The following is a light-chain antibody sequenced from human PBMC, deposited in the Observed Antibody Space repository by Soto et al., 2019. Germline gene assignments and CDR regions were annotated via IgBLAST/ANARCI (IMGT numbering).Light chain of an antibody. V-gene: IGKV3-20*01. CDR1: QSVRSN. Sequence: ESVLTQSPGTLSASPGERATLSCRASQSVRSNLAWYQQKPGQAPRLLIYGASTRATGIPARFSGSGSGTDFTLTISRLEPEDFAVYYCQQYGSSPITFGQGTRLEI. CDR3: QQYGSSPIT. J-gene: IGKJ5*01. CDR2: GAS.